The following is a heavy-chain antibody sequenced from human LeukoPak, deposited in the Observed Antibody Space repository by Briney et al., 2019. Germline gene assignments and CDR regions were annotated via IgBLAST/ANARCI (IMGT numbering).Heavy chain of an antibody. D-gene: IGHD6-13*01. J-gene: IGHJ4*02. CDR3: ARVSQKQLSDY. CDR1: GYTFTGYY. V-gene: IGHV1-2*02. CDR2: INPNSGGT. Sequence: ASVKVSCEASGYTFTGYYIHWVRQAPGRGLEWMGWINPNSGGTNYAQKFQGRVTMTRDTSISTAYMELSRLRSDDTAVYYCARVSQKQLSDYWGQGSLVTVSS.